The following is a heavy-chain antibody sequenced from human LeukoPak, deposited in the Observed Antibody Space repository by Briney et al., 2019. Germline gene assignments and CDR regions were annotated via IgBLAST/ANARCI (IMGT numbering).Heavy chain of an antibody. CDR2: IKSKTDGGTT. V-gene: IGHV3-15*01. D-gene: IGHD3-22*01. CDR1: GFTFSNAW. CDR3: SVESSGYSDAFDI. J-gene: IGHJ3*02. Sequence: GGSLRLSCAASGFTFSNAWMSWVRQAPGKGLEWVGRIKSKTDGGTTDYGAPVKGRFTISRDDSKNTLYLQMNSLKTEDTAVYYCSVESSGYSDAFDIWGQGTMVTVSS.